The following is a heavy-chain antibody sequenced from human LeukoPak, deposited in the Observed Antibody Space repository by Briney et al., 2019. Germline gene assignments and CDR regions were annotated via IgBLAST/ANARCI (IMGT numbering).Heavy chain of an antibody. V-gene: IGHV1-2*02. CDR3: ARGYYYDSSGSGLKA. Sequence: GASVKVSCKASGYTFTSYGITWVRQAPGQGLEWMGWINPNSGGTNYAQKFQGRVTMTRDTSISTAYMELSRLRSDDTAVYYCARGYYYDSSGSGLKAWGQGTLVTVSS. CDR2: INPNSGGT. D-gene: IGHD3-22*01. CDR1: GYTFTSYG. J-gene: IGHJ5*02.